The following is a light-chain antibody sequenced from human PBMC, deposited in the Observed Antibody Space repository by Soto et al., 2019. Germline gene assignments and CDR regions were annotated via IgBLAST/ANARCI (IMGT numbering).Light chain of an antibody. CDR1: QSISTW. J-gene: IGKJ5*01. CDR3: QQYNTFSIT. Sequence: DIQMTQSPSTLSASVGDRVTITCRASQSISTWLAWFQQKPGKAPRLLIYGASSLKSGVPSRFSGSGSGTEFTLTISSLQPDDFATYYCQQYNTFSITFGQGTRLEIK. CDR2: GAS. V-gene: IGKV1-5*03.